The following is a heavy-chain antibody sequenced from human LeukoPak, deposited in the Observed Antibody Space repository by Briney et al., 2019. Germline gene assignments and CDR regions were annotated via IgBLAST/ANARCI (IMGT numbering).Heavy chain of an antibody. J-gene: IGHJ4*02. CDR1: GFIFSNYW. CDR2: ISTDGSYT. Sequence: PGGSLRLSCAASGFIFSNYWVHWVRQAPGNGLVWVSRISTDGSYTSYADSVKGRFTISRDNAKNTLYLQMNSLRAEDTAVYYCARDLYCTTGVCEGPLDSWGQGTLVTVAS. CDR3: ARDLYCTTGVCEGPLDS. V-gene: IGHV3-74*01. D-gene: IGHD2-8*01.